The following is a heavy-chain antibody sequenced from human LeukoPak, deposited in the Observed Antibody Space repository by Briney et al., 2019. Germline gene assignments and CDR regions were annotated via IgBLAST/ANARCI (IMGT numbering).Heavy chain of an antibody. J-gene: IGHJ4*02. D-gene: IGHD2-21*02. CDR3: AVYCGGDCYPD. CDR2: FDPEDGET. Sequence: ASVKVSCKVSGYTLTELSMNWVRQAPGQGLEWMGGFDPEDGETIYAQKFQGRVTMTEDTSTDTAYMELSSLRSEDTAVYYCAVYCGGDCYPDWGQGTLVTVSS. V-gene: IGHV1-24*01. CDR1: GYTLTELS.